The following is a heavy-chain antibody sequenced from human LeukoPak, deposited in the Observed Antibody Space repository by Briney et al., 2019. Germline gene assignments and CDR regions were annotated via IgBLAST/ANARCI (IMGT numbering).Heavy chain of an antibody. V-gene: IGHV4-34*01. CDR2: INHSGST. CDR3: ARGNQYSYGSGSRPRGYYYMDV. J-gene: IGHJ6*03. Sequence: SETLSLTCAVYGGSFSGYYWSWIRQPPGKGLEWIGEINHSGSTNYNPSLKSRVTISVDTSKNQFSLKLSSVTAADTAVYYCARGNQYSYGSGSRPRGYYYMDVGGKGPTVTIPS. CDR1: GGSFSGYY. D-gene: IGHD3-10*01.